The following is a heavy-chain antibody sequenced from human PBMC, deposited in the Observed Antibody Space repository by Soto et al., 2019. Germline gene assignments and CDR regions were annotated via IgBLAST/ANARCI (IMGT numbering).Heavy chain of an antibody. J-gene: IGHJ3*02. D-gene: IGHD6-6*01. V-gene: IGHV4-34*01. CDR2: INHSGST. CDR1: GGSFSCYY. CDR3: ARPRSSIAAGGAFDI. Sequence: SETLSLTCAVYGGSFSCYYWIWIRQPPGKGLEWIGEINHSGSTNYNPSLKSRVTISVDTSKNQFSLKLSSVTAADTAVYYCARPRSSIAAGGAFDIWGQGTMVTVSS.